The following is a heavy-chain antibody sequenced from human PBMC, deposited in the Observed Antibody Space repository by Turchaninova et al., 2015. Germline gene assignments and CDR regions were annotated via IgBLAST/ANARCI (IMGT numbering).Heavy chain of an antibody. J-gene: IGHJ4*02. CDR3: GHMGSGLLASYFGVVPTNAFDF. CDR1: AVSIDTRGTG. V-gene: IGHV2-5*02. CDR2: VYGDDDK. Sequence: QITLKESGPTLSTPTPTLTFTCSSSAVSIDTRGTGVVGIRQAPGKTLDWLSLVYGDDDKRYSPSLRNRLTITKDTSKNQVVLTMTNMDPVDTATYYCGHMGSGLLASYFGVVPTNAFDFWGQGILVIVSS. D-gene: IGHD3-3*01.